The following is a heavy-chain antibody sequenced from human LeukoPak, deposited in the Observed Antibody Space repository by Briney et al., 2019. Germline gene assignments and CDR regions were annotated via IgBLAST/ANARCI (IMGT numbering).Heavy chain of an antibody. CDR1: GGTFSSYA. CDR3: ARDTGYSYGYYYYYGMDV. D-gene: IGHD5-18*01. J-gene: IGHJ6*02. Sequence: ASVKVSCKASGGTFSSYAISWVRQAPGQGLEWMGRIIPILGIANYAQKFQGRVTITADKSTSTAYMELSSLRSEDTAMYYCARDTGYSYGYYYYYGMDVWGQGTTVTVSS. V-gene: IGHV1-69*04. CDR2: IIPILGIA.